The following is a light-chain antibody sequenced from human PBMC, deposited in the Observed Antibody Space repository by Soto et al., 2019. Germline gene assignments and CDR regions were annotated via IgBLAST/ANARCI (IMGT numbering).Light chain of an antibody. J-gene: IGLJ2*01. CDR2: DVN. CDR3: SSYTGSSTVL. Sequence: QSVLTQPASVSGSPGQSITISCTGTSSDVGGYNYVSWYQQHPGKAPKLMIYDVNNRPSGVSNRFSGSKSGNTASLTISGLQAEDEADYHCSSYTGSSTVLFGGGTKVTVL. CDR1: SSDVGGYNY. V-gene: IGLV2-14*03.